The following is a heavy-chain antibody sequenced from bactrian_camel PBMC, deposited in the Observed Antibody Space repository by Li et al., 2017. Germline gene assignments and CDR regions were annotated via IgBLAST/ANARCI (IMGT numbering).Heavy chain of an antibody. CDR2: SRSDGTT. Sequence: HVQLVESGGGSVQAGGSLRLSCTGSGFSFPATDIGWYREFPGSDCELVSSSRSDGTTSYAESVKGRFTISRDNAKTTVYLQMNKLKPEDTALYHCATEMMYSNDYDVFCGTRGTQVTVS. V-gene: IGHV3S53*01. CDR1: GFSFPATD. D-gene: IGHD7*01. J-gene: IGHJ4*01.